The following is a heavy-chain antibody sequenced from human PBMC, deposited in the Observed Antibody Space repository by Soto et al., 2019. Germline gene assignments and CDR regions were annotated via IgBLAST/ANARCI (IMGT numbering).Heavy chain of an antibody. CDR1: GGSISGYY. J-gene: IGHJ5*02. CDR2: MYNSGST. CDR3: ARLAMVRGVMPNWFDP. D-gene: IGHD3-10*01. Sequence: PSETLSLTCTVSGGSISGYYWSWIRQPPGKGLEWIGNMYNSGSTYYNPSLKSRVTTSVETSKNQFSLKLSSVTAADTAVYYCARLAMVRGVMPNWFDPWGQGTLVTVSS. V-gene: IGHV4-4*08.